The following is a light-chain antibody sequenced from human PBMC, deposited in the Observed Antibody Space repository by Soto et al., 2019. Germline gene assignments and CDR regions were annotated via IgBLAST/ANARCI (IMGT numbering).Light chain of an antibody. CDR2: EGS. J-gene: IGLJ1*01. Sequence: QSALTQPASVSGSPGQSITISCTGTSSDVGSYNLVSWYQQHPGKAPKLMIYEGSKRPSGVSNRFSGSKSGNTASLTISGHQAEDEADYYCCSYAGSRTFPYVFGSGTKVTVL. CDR1: SSDVGSYNL. V-gene: IGLV2-23*03. CDR3: CSYAGSRTFPYV.